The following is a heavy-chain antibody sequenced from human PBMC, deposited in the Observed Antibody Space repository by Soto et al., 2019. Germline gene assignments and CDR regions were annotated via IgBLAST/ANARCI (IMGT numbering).Heavy chain of an antibody. V-gene: IGHV3-23*01. D-gene: IGHD3-10*01. J-gene: IGHJ6*02. CDR3: AKFSEYYQGAGSCTYYTDGMDD. Sequence: PEGSLRLSCAASGFTFSSYAMRWVRQAPGKGLEWVSAISGSGGSTYYADSVKGRFTISRDNSKNTLFLQMNSLRAGDTALYYCAKFSEYYQGAGSCTYYTDGMDDWGQGTTVTVSS. CDR2: ISGSGGST. CDR1: GFTFSSYA.